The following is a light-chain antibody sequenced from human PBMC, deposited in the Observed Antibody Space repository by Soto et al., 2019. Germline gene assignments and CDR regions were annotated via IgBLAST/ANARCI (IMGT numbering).Light chain of an antibody. CDR1: QSFNSIY. CDR3: HQYDSWT. V-gene: IGKV3-20*01. J-gene: IGKJ1*01. CDR2: GAS. Sequence: EIVLTQSPGTLSLSPGERATLSCRASQSFNSIYLAWYQQKPGQAPRLLIYGASSRVTGIPDRFSGSGSGTDFTLTISRLEPEDFAVYYCHQYDSWTFGQGTKVDI.